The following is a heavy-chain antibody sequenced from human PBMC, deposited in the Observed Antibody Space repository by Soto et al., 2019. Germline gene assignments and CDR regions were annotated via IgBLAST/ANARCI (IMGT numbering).Heavy chain of an antibody. CDR1: GGTFSSYA. J-gene: IGHJ6*02. CDR2: IIPIFGTA. CDR3: ARHSSEQQLRIEYYGMDV. D-gene: IGHD6-13*01. Sequence: QVQLVQSGAEVKKPGSSVKVSCKASGGTFSSYAISWVRQAPGQGLEWMGGIIPIFGTANYAQKFQGRVTITADDSTRTAYMELSSLRSEDTAVYYCARHSSEQQLRIEYYGMDVWGQRTTVTVSS. V-gene: IGHV1-69*12.